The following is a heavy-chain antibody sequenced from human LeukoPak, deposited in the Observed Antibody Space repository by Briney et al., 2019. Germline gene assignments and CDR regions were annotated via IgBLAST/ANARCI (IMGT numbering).Heavy chain of an antibody. CDR1: GGSVSSTSSY. V-gene: IGHV4-39*01. Sequence: PSETLSLTCTVSGGSVSSTSSYWGWIRQPPGKGLEWIGSIYYSGNTYYNPSLKSRVTISVDTSKNQFSLNLSSVTAADTAVYYCARAGSYSTYAMDVWGQGTTVTVSS. CDR2: IYYSGNT. D-gene: IGHD3-10*01. J-gene: IGHJ6*02. CDR3: ARAGSYSTYAMDV.